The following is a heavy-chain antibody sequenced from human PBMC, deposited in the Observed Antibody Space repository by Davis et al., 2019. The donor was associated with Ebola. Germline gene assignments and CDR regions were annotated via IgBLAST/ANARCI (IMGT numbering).Heavy chain of an antibody. CDR1: DYTFSNYG. J-gene: IGHJ4*02. V-gene: IGHV1-18*01. D-gene: IGHD6-19*01. Sequence: VSVKVSCTASDYTFSNYGISWVRQAPGQGLEWMAWISAYNGHTNYAQKFQGRLTLTTDTSRSTAYMELRSLTSDDTAEYFCARGRNGGWDFDYWGQGTLVTVSS. CDR3: ARGRNGGWDFDY. CDR2: ISAYNGHT.